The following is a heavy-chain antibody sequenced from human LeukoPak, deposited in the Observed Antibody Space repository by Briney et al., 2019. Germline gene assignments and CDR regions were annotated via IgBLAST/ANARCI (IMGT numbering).Heavy chain of an antibody. V-gene: IGHV3-11*01. J-gene: IGHJ4*02. CDR1: GFTFSDYY. D-gene: IGHD3-22*01. CDR3: AREGRGDSSGYYYVDY. Sequence: GGSLRLSCAASGFTFSDYYMSWIRQAPGKGLEWVSYISSSGSTIYYADSVKGRFIISRDNAKNSLYLQMNSLRAEDTAVYYCAREGRGDSSGYYYVDYWGQGTLVTVSS. CDR2: ISSSGSTI.